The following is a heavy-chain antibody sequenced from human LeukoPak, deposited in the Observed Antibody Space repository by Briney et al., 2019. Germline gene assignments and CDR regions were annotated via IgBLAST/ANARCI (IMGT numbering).Heavy chain of an antibody. Sequence: GASVKVSCKASGYTFTSYYMHWVRQAPGQGLEWMGIINPSGGSTSYAQKFQGRVTMTRDMSTSTVYMEVSSLRSEDTAVYYCASDSLITSWDRDYWGQGTLVTVSS. D-gene: IGHD2-2*01. J-gene: IGHJ4*02. CDR3: ASDSLITSWDRDY. CDR1: GYTFTSYY. V-gene: IGHV1-46*01. CDR2: INPSGGST.